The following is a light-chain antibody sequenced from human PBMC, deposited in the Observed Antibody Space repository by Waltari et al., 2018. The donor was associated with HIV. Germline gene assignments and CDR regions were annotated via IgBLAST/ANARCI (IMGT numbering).Light chain of an antibody. J-gene: IGLJ2*01. CDR3: SSYTSSSTHVV. CDR2: EVS. Sequence: QSALTQPASVSGSPGQSITISCTGTNSDVGSYNYVSRYQQHPGKAPKLMVYEVSNRPSGVSNRFSGSKSGNTASLTISGLQAGDEADYYCSSYTSSSTHVVFGGGTKLTVL. V-gene: IGLV2-14*01. CDR1: NSDVGSYNY.